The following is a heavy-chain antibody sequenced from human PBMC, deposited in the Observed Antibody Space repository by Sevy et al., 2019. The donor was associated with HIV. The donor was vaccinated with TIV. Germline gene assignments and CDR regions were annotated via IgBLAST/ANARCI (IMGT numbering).Heavy chain of an antibody. Sequence: GGSLRLSCTSSGFRFGDYAMSWLRQAPGKGLEWVGLIRSKTFGGTIEHAASVKGRFIISGDDSKNIADLKMNRLKTEDTAVYYCSGARGTMSPYCYFGMDVWGQGTTVTVSS. CDR3: SGARGTMSPYCYFGMDV. V-gene: IGHV3-49*03. CDR2: IRSKTFGGTI. D-gene: IGHD2-21*01. CDR1: GFRFGDYA. J-gene: IGHJ6*02.